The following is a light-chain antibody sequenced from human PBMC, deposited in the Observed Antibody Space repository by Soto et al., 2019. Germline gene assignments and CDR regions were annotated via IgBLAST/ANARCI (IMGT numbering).Light chain of an antibody. J-gene: IGKJ1*01. CDR3: QHYNTVPT. Sequence: DIQMTRSPSTLSASVGDRVTITCRASQMISHSLAWYQQKPGKAPKLLVSQASTLQSGVPSRFSGSGSGTEVTLTISSLQPDDFATYYCQHYNTVPTFGQGTKVEIK. CDR2: QAS. V-gene: IGKV1-5*03. CDR1: QMISHS.